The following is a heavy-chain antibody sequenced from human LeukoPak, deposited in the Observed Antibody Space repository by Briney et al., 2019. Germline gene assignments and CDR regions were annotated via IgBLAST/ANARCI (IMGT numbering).Heavy chain of an antibody. CDR2: ISGSGDNT. Sequence: PGGSLRLSCAASGFTFSSYAMSWVRQAPGKGLEWVSGISGSGDNTYYADSVKGRFTISRDNSKNTLYLQMNSLRAEDTAVYYCARAHYYGSGSPYGMDVWGQGTTVTVSS. D-gene: IGHD3-10*01. V-gene: IGHV3-23*01. J-gene: IGHJ6*02. CDR3: ARAHYYGSGSPYGMDV. CDR1: GFTFSSYA.